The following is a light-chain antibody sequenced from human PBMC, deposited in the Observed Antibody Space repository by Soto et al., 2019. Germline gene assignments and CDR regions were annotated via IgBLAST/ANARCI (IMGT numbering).Light chain of an antibody. V-gene: IGLV2-14*01. CDR3: SSYTGISTL. Sequence: QSALTQPASVSGSPGQSITISCTGSSSDFGGYDYVSWYQQHPGKAPKLMIHGVSDRPSGVSNRFSGSKSGNTASLTISGLQAEDEADYYCSSYTGISTLFGGGTKLTVL. CDR2: GVS. CDR1: SSDFGGYDY. J-gene: IGLJ2*01.